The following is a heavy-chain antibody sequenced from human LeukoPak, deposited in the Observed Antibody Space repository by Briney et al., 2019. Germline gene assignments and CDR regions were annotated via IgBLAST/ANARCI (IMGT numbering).Heavy chain of an antibody. CDR3: AREDCSSTSCYLQHYYYYMDV. CDR2: IKQDGSEK. CDR1: GFTFSSYW. D-gene: IGHD2-2*01. Sequence: GGSLRLSCAASGFTFSSYWMSWVRQAPGKGLEWVANIKQDGSEKYYVDSVKGRFTISRDNAKNSLYLQMNSLRAEDTAVYYCAREDCSSTSCYLQHYYYYMDVWGKGTTVTVSS. V-gene: IGHV3-7*01. J-gene: IGHJ6*03.